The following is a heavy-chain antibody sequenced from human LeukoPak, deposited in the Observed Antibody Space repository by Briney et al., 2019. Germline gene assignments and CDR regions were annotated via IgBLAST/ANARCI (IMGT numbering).Heavy chain of an antibody. V-gene: IGHV4-39*01. CDR3: ARHALPGTYCGGHCPYFFEY. Sequence: TSETLSLTCTVSGCSISTSNNYWGWIRQPPGKGLVWNGSGDYSASTYYNPSLKSRVTISVDTSNNLFPLKLSPVAAADPAVYFGARHALPGTYCGGHCPYFFEYWGQGTLVTVSS. D-gene: IGHD2-21*01. CDR2: GDYSAST. CDR1: GCSISTSNNY. J-gene: IGHJ4*02.